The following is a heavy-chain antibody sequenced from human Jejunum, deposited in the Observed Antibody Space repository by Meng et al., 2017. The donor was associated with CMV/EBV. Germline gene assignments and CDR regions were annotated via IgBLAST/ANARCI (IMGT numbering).Heavy chain of an antibody. CDR3: ARGLGGSGWSPYYYGLDV. Sequence: SSFVMQWVRQAPGRGLEGVAVISYDGNSKYYTDAVKGRFTISRDDSKSILYLEMDSLRKEDTAVYYCARGLGGSGWSPYYYGLDVWGQGTTVTVSS. J-gene: IGHJ6*01. D-gene: IGHD6-19*01. CDR1: SSFV. CDR2: ISYDGNSK. V-gene: IGHV3-30*03.